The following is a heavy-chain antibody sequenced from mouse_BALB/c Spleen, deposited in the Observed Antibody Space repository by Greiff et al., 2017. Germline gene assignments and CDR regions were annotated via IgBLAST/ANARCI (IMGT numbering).Heavy chain of an antibody. CDR2: IYPGSGST. D-gene: IGHD2-14*01. CDR1: GYTFTSYW. V-gene: IGHV1S22*01. CDR3: TRVSSYRYDWFAY. J-gene: IGHJ3*01. Sequence: LQHPGSELVRPGASVKLSCKASGYTFTSYWMHWVKQRHGQGLEWIGNIYPGSGSTNYDEKFKSKGTLTVDTSSSTAYMHLSSLTSEDSAVYYCTRVSSYRYDWFAYWGQGTLVTVSA.